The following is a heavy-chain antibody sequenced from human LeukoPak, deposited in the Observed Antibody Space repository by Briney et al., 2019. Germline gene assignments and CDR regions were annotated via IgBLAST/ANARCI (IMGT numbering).Heavy chain of an antibody. Sequence: PSETLSLTCAVYGGSFSGYYWSWIRQPPGKGLEWIGEINHSGSTNYNPYLQSRVTISLHTSKNKFSLKLSSMTAAHTDIYYCAREGADYGGYYYYHYMDVWGKGTMVTISS. CDR2: INHSGST. CDR1: GGSFSGYY. V-gene: IGHV4-34*01. D-gene: IGHD4-23*01. J-gene: IGHJ6*03. CDR3: AREGADYGGYYYYHYMDV.